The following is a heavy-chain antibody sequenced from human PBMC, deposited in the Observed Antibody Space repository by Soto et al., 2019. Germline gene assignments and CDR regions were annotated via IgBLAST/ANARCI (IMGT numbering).Heavy chain of an antibody. CDR2: IPHDRTYQ. V-gene: IGHV3-33*01. J-gene: IGHJ4*02. CDR1: GFTFSNHG. Sequence: QVQLVESGGGVVQPGRSLRLSCEASGFTFSNHGMHWVRQAPGKGLERVAVIPHDRTYQHYADSVKGRFTISRDNSRNTLYLQMNSLRSEDTAVYYCVRDDEYADNGLDLWGQGILVTVSS. CDR3: VRDDEYADNGLDL. D-gene: IGHD1-1*01.